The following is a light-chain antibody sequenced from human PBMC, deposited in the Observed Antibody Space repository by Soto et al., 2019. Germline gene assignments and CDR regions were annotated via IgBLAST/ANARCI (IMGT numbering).Light chain of an antibody. J-gene: IGKJ1*01. Sequence: EIVLTQSPGTLSLSPGERATLSCRASQSVSSSYLAWYQQKPGQAPRLLIHGAFTRATGIPARFSGSGSGTDFTLTISSLEPEDFALYYCHQRQSWPRTFGQGTKVDIK. V-gene: IGKV3-20*01. CDR3: HQRQSWPRT. CDR2: GAF. CDR1: QSVSSSY.